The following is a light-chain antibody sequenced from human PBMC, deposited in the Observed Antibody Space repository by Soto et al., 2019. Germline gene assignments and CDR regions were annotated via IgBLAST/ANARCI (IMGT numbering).Light chain of an antibody. V-gene: IGLV1-44*01. CDR2: SNN. Sequence: QSVLTQPPSASGTPGQRVTISCSGSSSNIGSNTVNWYQQLPGTAPKLLIYSNNQRPSGVPDRFSGSKSGTSASLAISGLQSEDEADYYCAAWDDSLGGVFSGGTQLTVL. CDR3: AAWDDSLGGV. J-gene: IGLJ3*02. CDR1: SSNIGSNT.